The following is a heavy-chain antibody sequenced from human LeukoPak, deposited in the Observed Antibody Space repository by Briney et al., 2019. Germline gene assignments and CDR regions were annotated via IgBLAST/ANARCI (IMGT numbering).Heavy chain of an antibody. V-gene: IGHV1-18*01. D-gene: IGHD4-17*01. Sequence: ASVKVSCKASGYTFTSYGISWVRQAPGQGLEWMGWISAYNGNTNYAQKLQGRVTMTTDTSTSTAYMELRSLRSDDTAVYYCARGVWNTVTTFGWGPNYYYGMDVWGQGTTVTVSS. CDR3: ARGVWNTVTTFGWGPNYYYGMDV. CDR1: GYTFTSYG. CDR2: ISAYNGNT. J-gene: IGHJ6*02.